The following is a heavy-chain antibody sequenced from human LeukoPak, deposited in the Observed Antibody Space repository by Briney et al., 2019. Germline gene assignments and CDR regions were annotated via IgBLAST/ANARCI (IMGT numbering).Heavy chain of an antibody. CDR3: AKEGRRALGSYHGGYFDY. J-gene: IGHJ4*02. Sequence: GGSLRLSCAASGFTFSSYAMSWVRQAPGKGLEWVSAISHRGDSTYYADSVKGRFTISRDNSKNTLCLQMNSLRAEDTAVYFCAKEGRRALGSYHGGYFDYWGQGILVTVSS. D-gene: IGHD3-16*02. CDR2: ISHRGDST. CDR1: GFTFSSYA. V-gene: IGHV3-23*01.